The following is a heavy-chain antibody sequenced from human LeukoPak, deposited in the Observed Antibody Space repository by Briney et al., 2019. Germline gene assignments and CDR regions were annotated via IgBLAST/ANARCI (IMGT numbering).Heavy chain of an antibody. D-gene: IGHD5-18*01. CDR1: GFTLNGYW. V-gene: IGHV3-23*01. CDR3: AKGNGYSYGRYYFDY. Sequence: GGSLRLSCAASGFTLNGYWMTWVRQAPGKGLEWVSAITASGGNTYYADSVKGRFTISRDNSKNTLYLQVNSLRAEDTAVYYCAKGNGYSYGRYYFDYWGQGTLVTVSS. CDR2: ITASGGNT. J-gene: IGHJ4*02.